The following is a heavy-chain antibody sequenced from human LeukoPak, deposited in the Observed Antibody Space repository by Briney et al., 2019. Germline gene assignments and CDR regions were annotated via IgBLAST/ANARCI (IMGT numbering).Heavy chain of an antibody. CDR2: IYPGYSDT. Sequence: GESLKISCKGSGYSFTSYWIGWVRQMPGKGPEWMGIIYPGYSDTRYSPSFQGQVTISADKSISTAYLQWSSLKDSDTAMYYCARHIVGSGWPLGDYWGQGTLVTVSS. D-gene: IGHD6-19*01. CDR3: ARHIVGSGWPLGDY. V-gene: IGHV5-51*01. J-gene: IGHJ4*02. CDR1: GYSFTSYW.